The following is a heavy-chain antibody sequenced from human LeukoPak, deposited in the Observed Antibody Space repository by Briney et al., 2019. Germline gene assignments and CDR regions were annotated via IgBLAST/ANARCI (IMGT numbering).Heavy chain of an antibody. CDR2: ISYDGSNK. V-gene: IGHV3-30-3*01. D-gene: IGHD3-16*02. CDR3: ARGLSSSYSDY. CDR1: GFTFSSYA. Sequence: PGGSLRLSCAASGFTFSSYAMHWVCQAPGKGLEWVAVISYDGSNKYYADSVKGRITISRDNSKNTLYLQMNSLRAEDTAVYYCARGLSSSYSDYWGQGTLVTVSS. J-gene: IGHJ4*02.